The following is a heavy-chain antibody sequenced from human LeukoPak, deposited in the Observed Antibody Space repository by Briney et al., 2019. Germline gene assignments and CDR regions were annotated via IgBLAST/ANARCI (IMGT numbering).Heavy chain of an antibody. V-gene: IGHV1-2*02. Sequence: ASVKVSCKASGYTFTGYYMHWVRQAPGQGLEWMGWINPNSAGTEYAQKFQGRVTMTRDTSISTAYMELSRLTSDDTAVYYCARDWADYDDTSGYYDYWGQGTLVTVSS. CDR2: INPNSAGT. D-gene: IGHD3-22*01. J-gene: IGHJ4*02. CDR3: ARDWADYDDTSGYYDY. CDR1: GYTFTGYY.